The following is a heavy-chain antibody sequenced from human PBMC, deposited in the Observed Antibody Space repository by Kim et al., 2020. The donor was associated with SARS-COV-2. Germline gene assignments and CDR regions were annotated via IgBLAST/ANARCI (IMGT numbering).Heavy chain of an antibody. D-gene: IGHD3-10*01. V-gene: IGHV3-7*03. J-gene: IGHJ4*02. Sequence: YYVGSVKGRFTMSRDNAKNSLYLEMDRLRPEDTALYYCASLDSAQVPGVLWGQGTLVTVSS. CDR3: ASLDSAQVPGVL.